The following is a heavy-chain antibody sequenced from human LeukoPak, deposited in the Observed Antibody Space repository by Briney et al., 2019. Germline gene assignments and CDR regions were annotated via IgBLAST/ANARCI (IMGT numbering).Heavy chain of an antibody. CDR2: IYPGDSDT. J-gene: IGHJ4*02. D-gene: IGHD1-26*01. Sequence: ESLKISCKGSGYSFTSYWIGWVRQMPGKGLEWMGIIYPGDSDTRYSPSFQGQVTISADKSISTAYLQWSSLKASDTAMYYCARHHGGSYHPPYYFDYWGQGTLVTVSS. V-gene: IGHV5-51*01. CDR1: GYSFTSYW. CDR3: ARHHGGSYHPPYYFDY.